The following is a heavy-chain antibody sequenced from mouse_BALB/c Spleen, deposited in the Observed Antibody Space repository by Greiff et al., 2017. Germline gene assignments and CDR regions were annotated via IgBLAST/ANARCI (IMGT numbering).Heavy chain of an antibody. D-gene: IGHD2-4*01. CDR3: ARHDYGAMDY. CDR2: ISNGGGST. CDR1: GFTFSSYT. Sequence: EVKLVESGGGLVQPGGSLKLSCAASGFTFSSYTMSWVRQTPEKRLEWVAYISNGGGSTYYPDTVKGRFTISRDNAKNTLYLQMSSLKSEDTAMYYCARHDYGAMDYWGQGTSVTVSS. J-gene: IGHJ4*01. V-gene: IGHV5-12-2*01.